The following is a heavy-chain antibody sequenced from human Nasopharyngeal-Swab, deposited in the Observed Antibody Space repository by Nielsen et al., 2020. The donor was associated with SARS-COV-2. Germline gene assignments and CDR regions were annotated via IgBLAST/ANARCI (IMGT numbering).Heavy chain of an antibody. CDR2: IYYSGST. V-gene: IGHV4-59*08. CDR1: GGSISSYY. D-gene: IGHD2-2*01. Sequence: GSLRLSCTVSGGSISSYYWSWIRQPPGKGLEWIGYIYYSGSTNYNPSFKSRVTISVDTSKNQFSLKLSSVTAADTAVYYCARSVPAAMNYYYYYMDVWGKGTTVTVSS. CDR3: ARSVPAAMNYYYYYMDV. J-gene: IGHJ6*03.